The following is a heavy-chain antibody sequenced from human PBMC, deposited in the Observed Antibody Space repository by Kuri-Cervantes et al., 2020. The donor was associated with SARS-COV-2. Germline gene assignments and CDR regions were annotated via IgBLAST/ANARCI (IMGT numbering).Heavy chain of an antibody. Sequence: GESLKISCTASGFTFNTYNMKWVRQAPGKGLEWVSGIGPSNTYIYYADSVKGRFIISRDNAKNSLYLQMNSLRAEDTAVYYCARDGDWGSRAFDYWGQGTLVTVSS. V-gene: IGHV3-21*01. J-gene: IGHJ4*02. CDR1: GFTFNTYN. CDR3: ARDGDWGSRAFDY. CDR2: IGPSNTYI. D-gene: IGHD7-27*01.